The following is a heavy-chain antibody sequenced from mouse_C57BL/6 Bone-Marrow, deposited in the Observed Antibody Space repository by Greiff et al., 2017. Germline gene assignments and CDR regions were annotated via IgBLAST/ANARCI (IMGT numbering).Heavy chain of an antibody. CDR2: IDPSDSYT. CDR1: GYTFTSYW. J-gene: IGHJ4*01. CDR3: ARYAMDY. Sequence: VQLQQPGAELVMPGASVKLSCKASGYTFTSYWMHWVKQRPGQGLEWIGEIDPSDSYTNYNQKVKGKSTLTVDKSSSTAYMQLSSLTSEDSAVYYCARYAMDYWGQGTSVTVSS. V-gene: IGHV1-69*01.